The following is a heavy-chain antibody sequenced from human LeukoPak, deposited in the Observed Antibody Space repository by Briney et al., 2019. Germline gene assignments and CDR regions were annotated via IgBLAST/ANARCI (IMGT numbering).Heavy chain of an antibody. CDR3: AKYSYNYGAFDY. V-gene: IGHV3-23*01. J-gene: IGHJ4*02. CDR1: GFTFSSYA. Sequence: GGSLRLSCAASGFTFSSYAMSWVRQAPGEGLGCVSAIIGSGGGTYYADSVKGRFTISRDNSKNTLYLQMNSLRAEDTAVYYCAKYSYNYGAFDYWGQGTLVTVSS. D-gene: IGHD5-18*01. CDR2: IIGSGGGT.